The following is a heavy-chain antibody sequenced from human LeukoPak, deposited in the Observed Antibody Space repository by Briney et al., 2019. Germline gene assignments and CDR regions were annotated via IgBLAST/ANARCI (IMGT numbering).Heavy chain of an antibody. V-gene: IGHV3-74*01. D-gene: IGHD2-8*01. CDR1: GFSFSGYW. J-gene: IGHJ4*02. CDR2: INGDGSTT. CDR3: VRGGLMGATDY. Sequence: PGGSLRLSCAASGFSFSGYWMHWVRRAPGKGLGRISYINGDGSTTNHADFAEGRFTISRDNAKNTLYLQMNSLRVEDTAVYYCVRGGLMGATDYWGQGTLVTVSS.